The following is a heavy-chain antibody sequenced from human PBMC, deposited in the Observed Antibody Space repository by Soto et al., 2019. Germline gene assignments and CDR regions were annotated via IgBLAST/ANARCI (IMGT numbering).Heavy chain of an antibody. CDR3: ARCGGSYYESWFGP. Sequence: QVLLVESGGGVVQPGTSLRLSCAASGFSFRNYGMHWVRQAPGKGLEWVAVTSSDGNTKNYAASVKGRFTISSDTSKNTLYLQMSSLRAEDTALYYCARCGGSYYESWFGPWGQGTMVIVSS. CDR2: TSSDGNTK. J-gene: IGHJ5*02. V-gene: IGHV3-33*01. D-gene: IGHD1-26*01. CDR1: GFSFRNYG.